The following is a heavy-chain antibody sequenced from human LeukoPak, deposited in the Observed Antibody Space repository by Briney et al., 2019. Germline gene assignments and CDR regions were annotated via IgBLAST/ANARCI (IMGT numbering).Heavy chain of an antibody. Sequence: ASVKVSCKTSGYTFTDYYIHWARQAPGQGLEWMGWINPNSGETNSAQKFQGRVTMTGDSSISTAYMELSRVTSDDTAVYYCARDRDYSNTERGFDFWGQGTLVTVSS. CDR2: INPNSGET. V-gene: IGHV1-2*02. CDR1: GYTFTDYY. D-gene: IGHD4-11*01. J-gene: IGHJ4*02. CDR3: ARDRDYSNTERGFDF.